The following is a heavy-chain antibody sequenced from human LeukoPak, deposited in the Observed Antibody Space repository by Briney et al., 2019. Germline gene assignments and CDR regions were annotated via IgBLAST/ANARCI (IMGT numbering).Heavy chain of an antibody. CDR3: ARDPGCSSTSCHTGYYYYMDV. V-gene: IGHV4-59*01. CDR1: GGSISSYY. CDR2: IYYSGST. Sequence: SETLSLTCTVSGGSISSYYWSWIRQPPGKGLEWIGYIYYSGSTNYNPSLKSRVTISVDTSKNQFSLKLSSVTAADTAVYYCARDPGCSSTSCHTGYYYYMDVWGKGTTVTVSS. D-gene: IGHD2-2*02. J-gene: IGHJ6*03.